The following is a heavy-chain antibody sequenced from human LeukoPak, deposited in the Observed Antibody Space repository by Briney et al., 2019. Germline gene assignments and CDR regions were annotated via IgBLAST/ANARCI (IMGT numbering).Heavy chain of an antibody. V-gene: IGHV3-48*01. CDR1: GFTFSSYS. CDR3: ARDGVDFWSGYHY. CDR2: ISSSSSTI. Sequence: SGGSLRLSCAASGFTFSSYSMNWVRQAPGKGLEWVSYISSSSSTIYYADSVKGRFTISRDNAKNSLYLQMNSLRAEDTAVYYCARDGVDFWSGYHYWGQGTLVTVSS. D-gene: IGHD3-3*01. J-gene: IGHJ4*02.